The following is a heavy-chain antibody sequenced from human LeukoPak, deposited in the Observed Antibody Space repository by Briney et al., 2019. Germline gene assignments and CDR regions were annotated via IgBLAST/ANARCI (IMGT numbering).Heavy chain of an antibody. CDR3: ARAVSVSSYYFDC. D-gene: IGHD5/OR15-5a*01. Sequence: GGSLRLSCAASGFIFSDYYMSWIRQAPGKGLEWLSYISSSSSYTNYVDSVKGRFTISRDNAKNSLYLQMNSLRAEDTAVYYCARAVSVSSYYFDCWGQGTLVTVSS. J-gene: IGHJ4*02. CDR1: GFIFSDYY. V-gene: IGHV3-11*05. CDR2: ISSSSSYT.